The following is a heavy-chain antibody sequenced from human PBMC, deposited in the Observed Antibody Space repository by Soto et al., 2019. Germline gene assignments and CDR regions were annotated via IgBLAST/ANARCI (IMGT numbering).Heavy chain of an antibody. CDR1: GGTFSSYA. CDR3: ATDYYDSSGYHVGY. CDR2: IIPIFGTA. J-gene: IGHJ4*02. Sequence: GASVKVSCKASGGTFSSYAISWVRQAPGQGLEWMGGIIPIFGTANYAQKFQGRVTITAGESTSTAYMELSSLRSEDTAVYYCATDYYDSSGYHVGYWGQGTLVTVPQ. D-gene: IGHD3-22*01. V-gene: IGHV1-69*13.